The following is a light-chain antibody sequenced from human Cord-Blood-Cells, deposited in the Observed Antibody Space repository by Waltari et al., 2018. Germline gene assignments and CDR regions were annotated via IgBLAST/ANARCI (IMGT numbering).Light chain of an antibody. Sequence: DIHMTQSPSSLSASVGDRVTITCQASQDISNYLNWYQQKPGKAPKLLIYDAANLETGVPTRFRRSGSVTDFTLTISSLQPEDIATYCCQQYDNLRSFGQGTKLEIK. CDR2: DAA. CDR1: QDISNY. J-gene: IGKJ2*04. CDR3: QQYDNLRS. V-gene: IGKV1-33*01.